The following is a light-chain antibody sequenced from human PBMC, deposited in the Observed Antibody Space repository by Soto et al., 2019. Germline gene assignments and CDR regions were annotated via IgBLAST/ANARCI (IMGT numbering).Light chain of an antibody. V-gene: IGLV2-14*01. Sequence: QSALTQPASVSGSPGQSITISCTGASGDVGGHDYVSWYQQHPGKAPKLMIYDVSNRPSGVSNRFSGSKSGNTASLTISGLQAEDEADYYCCSSSRSSPLYVFGTGTKLTVL. CDR2: DVS. CDR3: CSSSRSSPLYV. CDR1: SGDVGGHDY. J-gene: IGLJ1*01.